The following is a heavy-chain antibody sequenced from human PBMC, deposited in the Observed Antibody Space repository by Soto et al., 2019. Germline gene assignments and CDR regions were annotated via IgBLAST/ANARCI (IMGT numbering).Heavy chain of an antibody. Sequence: PGGSLRLSCAVSGFTFIAYWMHLFGQLPGKGLTWVSRISDDGSTATYADSVKGRFIISRDNAKNTLYLEMNTLRADDSGLYYCARGPRVSSTGTGAHWGRGTLVTVSS. CDR2: ISDDGSTA. V-gene: IGHV3-74*01. CDR1: GFTFIAYW. CDR3: ARGPRVSSTGTGAH. J-gene: IGHJ4*02. D-gene: IGHD1-1*01.